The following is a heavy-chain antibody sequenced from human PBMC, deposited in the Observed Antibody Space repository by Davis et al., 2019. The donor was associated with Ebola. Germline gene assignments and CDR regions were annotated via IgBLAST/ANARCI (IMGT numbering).Heavy chain of an antibody. CDR1: GFTFNKYE. CDR3: ARVGSSWYYYYYGMDV. D-gene: IGHD6-13*01. CDR2: ISDSGSTT. Sequence: GGSLRLSCAASGFTFNKYEMNWVRQAPGKGLEWISYISDSGSTTYYTDSVKGRFTISRDNAKNSLYLQMNSLRAEDTAVYYCARVGSSWYYYYYGMDVWGQGTTVTVSS. J-gene: IGHJ6*02. V-gene: IGHV3-48*03.